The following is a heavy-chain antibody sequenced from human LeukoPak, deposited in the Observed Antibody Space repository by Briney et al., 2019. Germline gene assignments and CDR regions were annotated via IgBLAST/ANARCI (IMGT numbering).Heavy chain of an antibody. CDR1: GFTFSSYA. V-gene: IGHV3-23*01. J-gene: IGHJ4*02. Sequence: PGGSLRLSCAASGFTFSSYAMSWVRQAPGKGLEWVSAISGSGGSTYYADSVKGRFTISRDNSKNTLYLQMNSLRAEDTAVYYCAEKLLWFGEVIDYWGQGTLVTVSS. CDR3: AEKLLWFGEVIDY. CDR2: ISGSGGST. D-gene: IGHD3-10*01.